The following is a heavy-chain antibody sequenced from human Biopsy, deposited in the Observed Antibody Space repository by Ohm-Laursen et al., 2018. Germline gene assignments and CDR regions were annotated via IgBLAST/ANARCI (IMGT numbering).Heavy chain of an antibody. V-gene: IGHV4-34*01. CDR2: VHHDGRA. J-gene: IGHJ5*02. D-gene: IGHD5-24*01. CDR3: ARGGFGLDGYNSP. Sequence: SQTLSLTCAVYGGTYSGYYWSWIRQPPGKGLEGIGEVHHDGRANYNPSLKSRVTISGDMSKKQFSLRLTSATAADTAVYYCARGGFGLDGYNSPWGRGTLVIVSS. CDR1: GGTYSGYY.